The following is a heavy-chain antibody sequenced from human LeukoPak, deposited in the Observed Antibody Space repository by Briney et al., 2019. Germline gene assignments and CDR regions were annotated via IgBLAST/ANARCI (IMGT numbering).Heavy chain of an antibody. D-gene: IGHD3-10*01. Sequence: GGSLRLSCAASGFTFSSYGMHWVRQAPGKGLEWVAFIRYDRSNKYYADSVKGRFTISRDNSKNTLCLQMNSLRAEDTAVYYCHSYYYGSGSYAFDIWGQGTMVTVSS. V-gene: IGHV3-30*02. CDR3: HSYYYGSGSYAFDI. J-gene: IGHJ3*02. CDR2: IRYDRSNK. CDR1: GFTFSSYG.